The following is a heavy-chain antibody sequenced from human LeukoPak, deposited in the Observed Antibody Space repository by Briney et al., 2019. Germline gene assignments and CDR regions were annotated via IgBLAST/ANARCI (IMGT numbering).Heavy chain of an antibody. V-gene: IGHV4-59*01. D-gene: IGHD6-6*01. Sequence: GSLRLSCAASGFTFSSYEMNWVRQAPGKGLEWIGSIYYSGSTNYNPSLKSRVTILVDTSKNQVSLKLSSVTAADTAVYFCARDWGVEGRPGYMDVWGKGTTVTVSS. CDR3: ARDWGVEGRPGYMDV. J-gene: IGHJ6*03. CDR1: GFTFSSYE. CDR2: IYYSGST.